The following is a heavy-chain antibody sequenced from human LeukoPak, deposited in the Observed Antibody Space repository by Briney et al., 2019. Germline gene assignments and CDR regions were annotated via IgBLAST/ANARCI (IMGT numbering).Heavy chain of an antibody. CDR1: GFTFSSYA. CDR2: VWHDGSNN. V-gene: IGHV3-33*01. CDR3: ARELFGSGSCPDY. D-gene: IGHD3-10*01. Sequence: GRCLRPSCTAPGFTFSSYAIHWIRQAPGKGLEWVALVWHDGSNNAYAVSVKGRFTSDRDNSKNTVYLQMNSLRAEDTAVYYCARELFGSGSCPDYWGQGTLVTVSS. J-gene: IGHJ4*02.